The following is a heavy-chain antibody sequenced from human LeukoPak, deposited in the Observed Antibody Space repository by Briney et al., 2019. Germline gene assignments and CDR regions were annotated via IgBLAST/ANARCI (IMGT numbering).Heavy chain of an antibody. J-gene: IGHJ6*02. CDR3: ASLRYCSSTSCDIYGMDV. V-gene: IGHV1-69*01. CDR2: IIPIFGTA. D-gene: IGHD2-2*01. CDR1: GGTFSSYA. Sequence: ASVKVSCKASGGTFSSYAISWVRQAPGQGLGWMGGIIPIFGTANYAQKFQGRVTITADESTSTAYMELSSLRSEDTAVYYCASLRYCSSTSCDIYGMDVWGQGTTVTVSS.